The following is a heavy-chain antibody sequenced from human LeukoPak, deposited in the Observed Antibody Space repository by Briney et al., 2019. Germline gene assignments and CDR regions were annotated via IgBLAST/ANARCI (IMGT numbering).Heavy chain of an antibody. CDR2: IYTSGST. CDR3: ARDPEPSGYYDYYYYGMDV. D-gene: IGHD3-22*01. V-gene: IGHV4-61*02. Sequence: SQTLSLTYTVSGGSISSGSYYWSWIRQPAGKGLEWIGRIYTSGSTNYNPSLKSRVTISVDTSKNQFSLKLSSVTAADTAVYYCARDPEPSGYYDYYYYGMDVWGQGTTVTVSS. J-gene: IGHJ6*02. CDR1: GGSISSGSYY.